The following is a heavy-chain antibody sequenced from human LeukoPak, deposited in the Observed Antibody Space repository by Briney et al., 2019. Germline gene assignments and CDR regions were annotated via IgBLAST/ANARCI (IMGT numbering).Heavy chain of an antibody. CDR1: GYTFTGYY. J-gene: IGHJ4*02. CDR3: ARVGGNDDSGWYNY. V-gene: IGHV1-2*02. D-gene: IGHD6-19*01. Sequence: ASVKVSCKASGYTFTGYYMHWVRQAPGQGLEWMGWINPNSGGTNYAQKFQGRVTMTRDTSISTAYMELSRLRSDDTAVYYCARVGGNDDSGWYNYWGQGTLVTVSS. CDR2: INPNSGGT.